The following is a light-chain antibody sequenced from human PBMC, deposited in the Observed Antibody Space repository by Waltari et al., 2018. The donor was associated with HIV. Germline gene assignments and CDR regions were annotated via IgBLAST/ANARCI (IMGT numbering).Light chain of an antibody. CDR3: QQYFNTPLT. J-gene: IGKJ4*01. CDR1: RTILYNSNNKNY. Sequence: DIVMTQSPDALALSLGERATINCKSSRTILYNSNNKNYLAWYQQKPGQPPKLLIYWASTLESGVPDRFSGSGSGTDFTLTISNVQTEDMAVYYCQQYFNTPLTFGGGTKVEIK. V-gene: IGKV4-1*01. CDR2: WAS.